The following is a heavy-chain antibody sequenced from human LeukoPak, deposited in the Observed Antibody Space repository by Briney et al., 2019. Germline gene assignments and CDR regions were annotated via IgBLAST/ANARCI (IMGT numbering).Heavy chain of an antibody. CDR2: LSGSGGSA. Sequence: GGSLRLSCAASGFTFSNYAMTWVRQAPGKGLEWVSALSGSGGSAYYADSVKGRFTISRDNSKNTLYLQMNSLRAEDTAVYYCAKGRYESSGFNWAAWGQGTLVTVSS. D-gene: IGHD3-22*01. CDR3: AKGRYESSGFNWAA. J-gene: IGHJ4*02. CDR1: GFTFSNYA. V-gene: IGHV3-23*01.